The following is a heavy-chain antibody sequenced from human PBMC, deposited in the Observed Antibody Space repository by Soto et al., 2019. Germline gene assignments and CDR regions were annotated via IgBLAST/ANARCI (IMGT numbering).Heavy chain of an antibody. CDR3: AKDRDSSGWFANWFDP. CDR2: ISYDGSNK. CDR1: GFTFSSYG. V-gene: IGHV3-30*18. D-gene: IGHD6-19*01. J-gene: IGHJ5*02. Sequence: GGSLRLSCAASGFTFSSYGMHWVRQAPGKGLEWVAVISYDGSNKYYADSVKGRFTISRDNSKNTLYLQMNSLRAEDTAVYYCAKDRDSSGWFANWFDPWGQGTLVTVSS.